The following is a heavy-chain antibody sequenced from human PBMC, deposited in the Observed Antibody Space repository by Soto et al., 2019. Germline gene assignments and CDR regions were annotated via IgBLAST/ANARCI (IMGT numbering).Heavy chain of an antibody. CDR1: GYTFTNYA. CDR2: ISAYNGNT. Sequence: ASVKVSGKASGYTFTNYAISWVRQAPGQGLEWMGWISAYNGNTNYAQKLRGRVTMTTDTSTSTAYMELRSLRSDDTAVYCCARDSPPVDYWGQGTLVTVSS. V-gene: IGHV1-18*01. CDR3: ARDSPPVDY. J-gene: IGHJ4*02.